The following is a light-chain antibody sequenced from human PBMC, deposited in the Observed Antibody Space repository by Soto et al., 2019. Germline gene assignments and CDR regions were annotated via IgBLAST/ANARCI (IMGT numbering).Light chain of an antibody. J-gene: IGLJ1*01. CDR2: EVS. V-gene: IGLV2-14*01. CDR1: SSDDDAYNY. Sequence: QSVLTQPASVSGSPGQSITISCTGTSSDDDAYNYVSWYQQHPGKAPKLMIYEVSNRPSGVSNRFSGSKSGNTASLTISGLQAEDEADYYCSSYTSSSTLVFGTGTKLTVL. CDR3: SSYTSSSTLV.